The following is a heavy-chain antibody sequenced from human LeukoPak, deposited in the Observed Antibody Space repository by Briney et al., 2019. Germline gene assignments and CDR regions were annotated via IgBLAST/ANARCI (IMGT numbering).Heavy chain of an antibody. CDR1: GFAFSSYG. V-gene: IGHV3-23*01. Sequence: GGSLRLSCVASGFAFSSYGIHWVRQGAGKSLEWVSAISGSGGSTYYADSVKGRFTISRDNSKNTLYLQMNSLRAEDTAVYYCAKPARTDAFDIWGQGTMITVSS. J-gene: IGHJ3*02. CDR3: AKPARTDAFDI. D-gene: IGHD1-14*01. CDR2: ISGSGGST.